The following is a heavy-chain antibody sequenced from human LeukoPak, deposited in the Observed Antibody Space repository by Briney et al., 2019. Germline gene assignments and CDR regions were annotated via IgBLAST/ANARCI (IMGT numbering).Heavy chain of an antibody. J-gene: IGHJ3*02. D-gene: IGHD3-22*01. CDR2: IYHSGST. Sequence: SQTLSLTCTVSGGSISSGGYYWSWIRQPPGKGLEWIGYIYHSGSTYYNPSLKSRVTISVDRSKNQFSLKLSSVTAADTAVYYCARSMIVVSHDAFDIWGQGTMVTVSS. CDR1: GGSISSGGYY. V-gene: IGHV4-30-2*01. CDR3: ARSMIVVSHDAFDI.